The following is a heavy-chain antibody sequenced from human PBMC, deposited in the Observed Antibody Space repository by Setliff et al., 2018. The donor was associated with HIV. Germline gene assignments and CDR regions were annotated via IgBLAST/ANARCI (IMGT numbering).Heavy chain of an antibody. Sequence: KPSETLSLTCAVYGGSVSGHYWGWFRQPPGKGLEWIGEITPSGDTNYLPSLKSRVTMSLDTSKNQFSLKMTSVTAADTALYYCSNWNTTIDEDAWGQGTLVTVS. CDR1: GGSVSGHY. D-gene: IGHD5-18*01. CDR3: SNWNTTIDEDA. CDR2: ITPSGDT. V-gene: IGHV4-34*01. J-gene: IGHJ5*02.